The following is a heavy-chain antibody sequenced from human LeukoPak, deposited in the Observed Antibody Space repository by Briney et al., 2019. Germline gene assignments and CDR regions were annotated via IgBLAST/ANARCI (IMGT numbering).Heavy chain of an antibody. CDR2: IYSGGTT. J-gene: IGHJ4*02. D-gene: IGHD5-18*01. CDR3: ATKRGYSYGLDY. CDR1: GFTFNSYT. V-gene: IGHV3-53*01. Sequence: GGSLRLSCAASGFTFNSYTMNWVRQAPGKGLEWVSVIYSGGTTYYADAVKGRFTISRDNSKNTLYLQMNSLRAEDTAVYYCATKRGYSYGLDYWGQGTLVTVSS.